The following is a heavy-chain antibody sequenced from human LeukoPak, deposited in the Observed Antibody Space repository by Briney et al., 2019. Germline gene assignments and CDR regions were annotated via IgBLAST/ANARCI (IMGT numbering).Heavy chain of an antibody. Sequence: SETLSLTCTVSGGSVSSNNYYWSWIRQPPGKGLEWSGYIYYSGNTNYNPSLESRVTISVDTSKNQFSLKLSSVTAADTAVYYCAREFANLAAFDFWGQGTMVTVSA. CDR3: AREFANLAAFDF. CDR1: GGSVSSNNYY. J-gene: IGHJ3*01. V-gene: IGHV4-61*01. CDR2: IYYSGNT.